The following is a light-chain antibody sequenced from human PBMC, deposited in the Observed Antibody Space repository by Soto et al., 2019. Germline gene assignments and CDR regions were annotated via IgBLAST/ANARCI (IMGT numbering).Light chain of an antibody. V-gene: IGLV2-23*02. J-gene: IGLJ1*01. CDR3: CSYAGSGTFPYV. CDR1: SSDVGSFNL. Sequence: SVLTQPASVSGSPGQSITISCPGTSSDVGSFNLVSWYQQHPGKAPKLMIYEVSKRPSGVSNRFSGSKSANTASLTISGLQAEDEADYYCCSYAGSGTFPYVFGTGTKVTVL. CDR2: EVS.